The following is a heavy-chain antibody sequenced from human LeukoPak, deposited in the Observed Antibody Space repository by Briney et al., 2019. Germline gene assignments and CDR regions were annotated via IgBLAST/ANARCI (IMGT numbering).Heavy chain of an antibody. J-gene: IGHJ6*03. Sequence: GGSLRLSCAASGFTFSDYYMSWIRQAPGKGLEWVSYISSSGSTIYYADSVKGRFTISRDNAKNSLYLQMNSLRAEDTAVYYCARDRERWLQFQRHMDVWGKGTTVTVSS. D-gene: IGHD5-24*01. CDR3: ARDRERWLQFQRHMDV. V-gene: IGHV3-11*04. CDR1: GFTFSDYY. CDR2: ISSSGSTI.